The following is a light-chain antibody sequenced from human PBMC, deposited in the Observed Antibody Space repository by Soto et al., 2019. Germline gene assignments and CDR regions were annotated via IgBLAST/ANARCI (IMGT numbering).Light chain of an antibody. CDR2: EVN. CDR3: SSSAGIYHYLV. Sequence: QSALTQPPSASGSPGQSGTISCTGTSSDIGGYNSVSWYQQHPGKAPRLMIPEVNKRPSGVPDRFSGSKSGYTASLTVSGLQTEDEAFYYCSSSAGIYHYLVFGGGTKLTVL. CDR1: SSDIGGYNS. V-gene: IGLV2-8*01. J-gene: IGLJ3*02.